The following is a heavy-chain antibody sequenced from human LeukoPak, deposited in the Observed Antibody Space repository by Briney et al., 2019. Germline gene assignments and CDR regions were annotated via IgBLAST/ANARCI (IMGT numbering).Heavy chain of an antibody. CDR1: GFTFDDYA. CDR2: ISWNSGSI. CDR3: AKENSSGWYNYDAFDI. J-gene: IGHJ3*02. V-gene: IGHV3-9*01. Sequence: PGRSLRLSCAASGFTFDDYAMPWVRQAPGKGLEWVSGISWNSGSIDYADSVKGRFTISRDNAKNSLYLQMNSLRAEDTALYYCAKENSSGWYNYDAFDIWGQGTMVTVSS. D-gene: IGHD6-19*01.